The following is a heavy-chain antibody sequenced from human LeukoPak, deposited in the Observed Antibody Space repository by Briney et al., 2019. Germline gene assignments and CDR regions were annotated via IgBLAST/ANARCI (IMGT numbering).Heavy chain of an antibody. J-gene: IGHJ4*02. CDR3: ARWDRSAVSTFDY. CDR2: ISAYNGNT. CDR1: GYTFTSYG. V-gene: IGHV1-18*01. Sequence: ASVKVSCKASGYTFTSYGISWVRQAPGQGLEWMGWISAYNGNTKFAQNLQGRVTMITDTSTNTAYMELRSLRSDGTAVYYCARWDRSAVSTFDYWGQGTLVTVSS. D-gene: IGHD6-13*01.